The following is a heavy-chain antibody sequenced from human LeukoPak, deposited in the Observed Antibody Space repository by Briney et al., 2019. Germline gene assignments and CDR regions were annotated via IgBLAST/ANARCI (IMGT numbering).Heavy chain of an antibody. CDR3: ATDRDATHLNY. Sequence: GGSLRLSCAASGFTFSNAWMNWLRQAPGKGLDWVGRIKSKVHGGTLEYAAPVKGRFTISRDDSENTLHLQMSSLTTEDTAVYYCATDRDATHLNYWGQGTLVTVSS. CDR2: IKSKVHGGTL. CDR1: GFTFSNAW. J-gene: IGHJ4*02. D-gene: IGHD5-24*01. V-gene: IGHV3-15*01.